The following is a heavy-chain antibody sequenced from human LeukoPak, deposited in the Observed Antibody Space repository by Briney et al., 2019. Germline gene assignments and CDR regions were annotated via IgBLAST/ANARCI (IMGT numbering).Heavy chain of an antibody. CDR2: ISYDGSNK. V-gene: IGHV3-30-3*01. CDR3: AREIGVAAAGDY. D-gene: IGHD6-13*01. CDR1: GFTFSSYA. J-gene: IGHJ4*02. Sequence: GGSLRLSCAASGFTFSSYAMHWVRQAPGKGLEWVAVISYDGSNKYYADSVKGRFTISRDNSKNTLYLQTNSLRAEDTAVYYCAREIGVAAAGDYWGQGTLVTVSS.